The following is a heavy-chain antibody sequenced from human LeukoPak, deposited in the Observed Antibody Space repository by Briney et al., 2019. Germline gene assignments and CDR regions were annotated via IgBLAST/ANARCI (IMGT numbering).Heavy chain of an antibody. J-gene: IGHJ3*02. V-gene: IGHV4-59*11. D-gene: IGHD3-9*01. CDR3: ARGPNYDILTGWHPFDI. CDR1: GGSISTHY. Sequence: SSETLSLTCTVSGGSISTHYWSWIRQPPGKGLEWIGYISYSGSTNYNPSLKSRVTISVDTSKNQFSLKLSSVTAADTAVYYCARGPNYDILTGWHPFDIWGQGTMVTVSS. CDR2: ISYSGST.